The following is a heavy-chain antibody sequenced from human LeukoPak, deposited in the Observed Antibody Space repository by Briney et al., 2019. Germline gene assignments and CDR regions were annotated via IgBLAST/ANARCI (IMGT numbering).Heavy chain of an antibody. CDR2: IGSGSSYI. V-gene: IGHV3-21*01. CDR1: GFTFSSYS. J-gene: IGHJ6*04. D-gene: IGHD2-2*01. Sequence: GGSLRLSCAASGFTFSSYSMNWVRQAPGKGLEWVSSIGSGSSYIYYADSVKGRFTISRDNAKNSLYLQMNSLRAEDTAVYYCARDYCSSTSCYEDYYYGMDVWGKGTTVTVSS. CDR3: ARDYCSSTSCYEDYYYGMDV.